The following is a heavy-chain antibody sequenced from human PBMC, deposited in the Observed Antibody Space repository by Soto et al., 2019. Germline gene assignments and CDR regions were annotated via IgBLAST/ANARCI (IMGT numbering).Heavy chain of an antibody. V-gene: IGHV4-39*01. CDR1: GGSISSSSYY. Sequence: SETLSLTCTVSGGSISSSSYYWCWIRQPPGKGLEWIGSIYYSGSTYYNPSLKSRVTISVDTSKNQFSLKLSSVTAADTAVYYCASAWIQLWLPDYWGQGTLVTVSS. D-gene: IGHD5-18*01. J-gene: IGHJ4*02. CDR3: ASAWIQLWLPDY. CDR2: IYYSGST.